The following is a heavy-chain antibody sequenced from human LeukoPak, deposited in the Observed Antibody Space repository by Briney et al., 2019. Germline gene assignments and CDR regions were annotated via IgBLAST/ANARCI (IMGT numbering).Heavy chain of an antibody. J-gene: IGHJ5*02. V-gene: IGHV3-20*04. CDR1: GFTFADYG. CDR3: ARGYWRLDP. D-gene: IGHD2-15*01. CDR2: IYWLGTT. Sequence: GGSLRLSCVASGFTFADYGMSWVRQAPGKGLVWVAGIYWLGTTYADSVKGRFTISRDDAKSSLYLQMNSLRAEDTALYYCARGYWRLDPWGPGTLVTVSS.